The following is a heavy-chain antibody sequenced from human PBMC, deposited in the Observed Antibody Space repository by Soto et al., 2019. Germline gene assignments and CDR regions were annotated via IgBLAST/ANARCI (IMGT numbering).Heavy chain of an antibody. CDR1: CGSIHSIYFY. CDR2: IYYSGST. Sequence: SGTPSLTRTFFCGSIHSIYFYRGWVRQPPGKGGEWIGSIYYSGSTYYNPSLKSRVTISVDTSKNQFSLKLSSVTAADTAVYYCARHITMVRGVMTRSTWFDPWGQGTLVTVSS. V-gene: IGHV4-39*01. J-gene: IGHJ5*02. CDR3: ARHITMVRGVMTRSTWFDP. D-gene: IGHD3-10*01.